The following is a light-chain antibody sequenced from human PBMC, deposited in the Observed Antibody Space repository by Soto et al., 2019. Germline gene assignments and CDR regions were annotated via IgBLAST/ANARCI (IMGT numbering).Light chain of an antibody. Sequence: QSALTQPASVSGSPGQSINISCTGTSSDDGGYNYVSWYQQHPGKAPKLMIYDVSNRPSGVSNRFSGSKSGNTASLTISGLHAEDEADYHCSSCTSSSTLVVFGGGTKLTVL. CDR3: SSCTSSSTLVV. V-gene: IGLV2-14*01. CDR2: DVS. J-gene: IGLJ2*01. CDR1: SSDDGGYNY.